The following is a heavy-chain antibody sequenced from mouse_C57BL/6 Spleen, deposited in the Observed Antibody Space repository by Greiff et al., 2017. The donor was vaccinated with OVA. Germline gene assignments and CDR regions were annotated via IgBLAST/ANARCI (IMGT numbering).Heavy chain of an antibody. CDR2: IDPENGDT. D-gene: IGHD2-5*01. CDR3: TTGYSNFYYYAMDY. Sequence: VQLKQSGAELVRPGASVKLSCTASGFNIKDDYMHWVKQRPEQGLEWIGWIDPENGDTEYASKFQGKATITADTSSNTAYLQLSSLTSEDTAVYYCTTGYSNFYYYAMDYWGQGTSVTVSS. CDR1: GFNIKDDY. V-gene: IGHV14-4*01. J-gene: IGHJ4*01.